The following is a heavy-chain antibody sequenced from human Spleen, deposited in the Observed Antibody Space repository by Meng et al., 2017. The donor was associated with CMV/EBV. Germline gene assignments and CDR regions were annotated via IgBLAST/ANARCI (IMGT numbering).Heavy chain of an antibody. CDR2: ISRSGSTI. CDR1: GFTFSSSE. Sequence: GGSLRLSCAASGFTFSSSEMNWVRQAPGKGLEWVSYISRSGSTIHYADSVKGRFTISRDNAKNSLFLQMNSLRAEDTAVYYCARGYLRFLEWLPLDYWGQGTLVTVSS. V-gene: IGHV3-48*03. D-gene: IGHD3-3*01. CDR3: ARGYLRFLEWLPLDY. J-gene: IGHJ4*02.